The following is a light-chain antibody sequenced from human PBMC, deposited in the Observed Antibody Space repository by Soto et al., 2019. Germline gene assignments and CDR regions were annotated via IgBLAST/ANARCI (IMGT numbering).Light chain of an antibody. CDR3: QQYYNYST. J-gene: IGKJ1*01. Sequence: EIVLTQSPGTLSLSPGDRATLSCRASQRVSTFLAWYQQRPGQAPRLLISEASNRATGIPARFSGSGSGTDFTLTISSLEPEDFATYFCQQYYNYSTFGQGTKVEVK. CDR2: EAS. CDR1: QRVSTF. V-gene: IGKV3-11*01.